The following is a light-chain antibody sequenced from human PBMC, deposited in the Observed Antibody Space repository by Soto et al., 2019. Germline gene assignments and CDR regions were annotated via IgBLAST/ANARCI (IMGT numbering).Light chain of an antibody. CDR2: EVS. CDR1: SSDVGGYNI. J-gene: IGLJ2*01. V-gene: IGLV2-8*01. Sequence: QSVLTQPPSASGSPGQSVTISCTGTSSDVGGYNIVSWYQQHPGKAPKLMIYEVSKRPSGVPDRFSGSKSGNTASLTVSGLQAEDEADYYCSSYAGSNNLVFGGGTKLTVL. CDR3: SSYAGSNNLV.